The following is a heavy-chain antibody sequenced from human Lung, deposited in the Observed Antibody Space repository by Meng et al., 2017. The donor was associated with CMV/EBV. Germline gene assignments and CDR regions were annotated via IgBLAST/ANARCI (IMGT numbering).Heavy chain of an antibody. CDR2: IRHDGTNK. J-gene: IGHJ4*02. CDR3: AKDLLLFGGPNAYFDQ. CDR1: GFRFDDYG. Sequence: RGSXRLXCATSGFRFDDYGMHWVRQTPGKGLEWVAFIRHDGTNKFYGDSVKGRFTISRDNSKNTVYLQMNSLRPEETAVYYCAKDLLLFGGPNAYFDQWGQGXLVTVSS. D-gene: IGHD3-16*01. V-gene: IGHV3-30*02.